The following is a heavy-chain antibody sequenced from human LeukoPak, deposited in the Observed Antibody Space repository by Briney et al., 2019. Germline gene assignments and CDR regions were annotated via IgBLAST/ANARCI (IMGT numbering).Heavy chain of an antibody. V-gene: IGHV3-43D*04. CDR1: GFTFDDYA. J-gene: IGHJ6*03. CDR3: AKGISGYSSGWSVYYHMDV. D-gene: IGHD6-19*01. CDR2: ISWDGGST. Sequence: PGGSLRLSCAASGFTFDDYAIHWVRQAPGKGLEWVSLISWDGGSTYYADSVKGRFTISRDNSKNSLYLQMNSLRAEDTALYYCAKGISGYSSGWSVYYHMDVWGKGTTVTVSS.